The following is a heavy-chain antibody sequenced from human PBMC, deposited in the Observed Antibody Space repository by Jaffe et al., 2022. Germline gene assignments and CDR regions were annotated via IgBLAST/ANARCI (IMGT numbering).Heavy chain of an antibody. D-gene: IGHD6-6*01. CDR2: IYYSGST. J-gene: IGHJ6*03. V-gene: IGHV4-59*01. CDR1: GGSISSYY. CDR3: ARTGSSAIYYYYYSMDV. Sequence: QVQLQESGPGLVKPSETLSLTCTVSGGSISSYYWSWIRQPPGKGLEWIGYIYYSGSTNYNPSLKSRVTISVDTSKNQFSLKLSSVTAADTAVYYCARTGSSAIYYYYYSMDVWGKGTTVTVSS.